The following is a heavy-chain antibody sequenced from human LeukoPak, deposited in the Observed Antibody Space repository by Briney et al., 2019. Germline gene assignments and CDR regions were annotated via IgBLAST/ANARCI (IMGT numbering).Heavy chain of an antibody. D-gene: IGHD1-26*01. CDR3: AREYSGSYYVAAFDV. J-gene: IGHJ3*01. CDR2: IKRKTEGGTT. V-gene: IGHV3-15*07. CDR1: GFIFSNAW. Sequence: GGFLRLSCAASGFIFSNAWMNWVRQAPGKGLEWVGRIKRKTEGGTTDYTAPVKGRFTISRDDSKNTLYLQMDSLKTEDTAVYYCAREYSGSYYVAAFDVWGQGTLVTVSS.